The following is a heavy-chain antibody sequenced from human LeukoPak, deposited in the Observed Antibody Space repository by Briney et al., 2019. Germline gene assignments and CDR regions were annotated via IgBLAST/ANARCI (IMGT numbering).Heavy chain of an antibody. J-gene: IGHJ4*02. Sequence: GGSLRLSCAASGFTFSSYGMHWVRQAPGKGLEWVAFIRYDGSNKYCADSVKGRFTISRDNSKNTLYLQMNSLRAEDTAVYYCAKDGAPMVRGVNLDYWGQGTLVTVSS. CDR1: GFTFSSYG. D-gene: IGHD3-10*01. V-gene: IGHV3-30*02. CDR2: IRYDGSNK. CDR3: AKDGAPMVRGVNLDY.